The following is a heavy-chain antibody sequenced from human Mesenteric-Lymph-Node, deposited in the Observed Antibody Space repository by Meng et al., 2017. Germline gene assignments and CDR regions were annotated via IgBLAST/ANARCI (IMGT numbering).Heavy chain of an antibody. V-gene: IGHV4-34*01. CDR3: ASQRAWIQLWYDAFDI. Sequence: SQTLSLTCAVYGGSFSGYYWSWIRQPPGKGLEWIGEINHSGSTNYNPSLKSRVTILVDTSKNQFSLKLSSVTAADTAVYYCASQRAWIQLWYDAFDIWGQGTMVTVSS. J-gene: IGHJ3*02. CDR2: INHSGST. CDR1: GGSFSGYY. D-gene: IGHD5-18*01.